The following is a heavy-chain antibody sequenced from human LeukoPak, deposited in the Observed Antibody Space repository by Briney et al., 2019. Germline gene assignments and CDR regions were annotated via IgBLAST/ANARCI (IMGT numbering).Heavy chain of an antibody. J-gene: IGHJ6*02. CDR1: GFTFSSYS. CDR2: ISSSSNYK. CDR3: ARGGGAYSSGEPYGVDV. Sequence: GGSLRLSCAASGFTFSSYSMNCVRQAPGKGLEWVSSISSSSNYKYYADSVKGRFSISRDNAKNSLFLQMISLRAEDTAVYYCARGGGAYSSGEPYGVDVWGQGTTVTVSS. V-gene: IGHV3-21*01. D-gene: IGHD6-19*01.